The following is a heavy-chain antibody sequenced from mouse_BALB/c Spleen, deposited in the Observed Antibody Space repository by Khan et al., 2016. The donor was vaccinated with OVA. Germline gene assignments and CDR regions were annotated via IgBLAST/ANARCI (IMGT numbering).Heavy chain of an antibody. Sequence: QVQLQQSGAELVKPGTSVKLSCKTSGYTFPSYWIQWVKQRPGQGLGWIGQIFPGTGTTYYNENFKDKATLTVDTSSNSAYMQLTSLTSEDSAVYVCARGDFGNYEFVYWGQGTLVTVSP. V-gene: IGHV1S132*01. CDR2: IFPGTGTT. D-gene: IGHD2-1*01. J-gene: IGHJ3*01. CDR1: GYTFPSYW. CDR3: ARGDFGNYEFVY.